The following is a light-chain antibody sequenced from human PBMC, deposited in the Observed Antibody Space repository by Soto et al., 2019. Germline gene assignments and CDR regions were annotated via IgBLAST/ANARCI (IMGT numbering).Light chain of an antibody. V-gene: IGLV2-11*01. CDR3: SSYAGPYTFVN. J-gene: IGLJ2*01. CDR2: DVT. CDR1: SSDVGGYNY. Sequence: QSALTQPRSVSGSPGQSVTISCTGTSSDVGGYNYVSWYQQHPDTAPKLLIYDVTKRPSGVPDRFSGSKSGNTASLTISGXXXXXXXXXXCSSYAGPYTFVNFGGGTKLTVL.